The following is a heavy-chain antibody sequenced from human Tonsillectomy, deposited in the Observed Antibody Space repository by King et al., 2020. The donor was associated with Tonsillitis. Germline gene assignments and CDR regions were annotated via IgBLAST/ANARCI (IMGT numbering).Heavy chain of an antibody. V-gene: IGHV3-23*04. D-gene: IGHD2-15*01. CDR1: GFTFSSYA. CDR3: VKAPPRVGYLQH. Sequence: EVQLVESGGGLVQPGGSLRLSCAASGFTFSSYAMRWVRQAPGGGLEWVSSITVSGAGTYHAESVRGRFTISRDNSKNILYLQMNSLRVDDTAVYYCVKAPPRVGYLQHWGQGTLVTVSS. CDR2: ITVSGAGT. J-gene: IGHJ1*01.